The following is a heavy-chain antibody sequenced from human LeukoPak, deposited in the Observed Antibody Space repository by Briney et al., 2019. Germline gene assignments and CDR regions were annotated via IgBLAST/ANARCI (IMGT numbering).Heavy chain of an antibody. CDR1: GFSFTSYG. V-gene: IGHV3-30*03. CDR2: ITYDGYYK. CDR3: ARDLSPVVRASPMGY. Sequence: GGSLRLPCAASGFSFTSYGVHWVRQAPGKGLEWVALITYDGYYKYYSDSVKGRFTISSGTSKNTLYLQMNSLRAEDTAVYYCARDLSPVVRASPMGYWGQGTLVTVSS. J-gene: IGHJ4*02. D-gene: IGHD3-10*01.